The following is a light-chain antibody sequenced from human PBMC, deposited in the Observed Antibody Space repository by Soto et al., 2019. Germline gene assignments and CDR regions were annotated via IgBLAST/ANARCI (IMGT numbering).Light chain of an antibody. CDR3: QQYGSSPLT. J-gene: IGKJ4*01. CDR1: QTVRNNY. Sequence: FVLTHSPGTLSFSPGEIATLSFRASQTVRNNYLAWYQQKPGQAPRLLIYGASSRATGIPDRFSGSGSGTDFTLTISRLEPEDFAVYYCQQYGSSPLTFGGGTKVDIK. V-gene: IGKV3-20*01. CDR2: GAS.